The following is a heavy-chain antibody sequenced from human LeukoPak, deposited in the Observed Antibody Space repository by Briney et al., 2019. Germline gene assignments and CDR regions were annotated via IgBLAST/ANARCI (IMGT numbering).Heavy chain of an antibody. CDR2: IYYSGST. Sequence: PSETLSLTCTVSGGSISTYYWSWIRQPPGKGLEWIGYIYYSGSTNYNPSLKSRVTISVDTSKNQFSLKLSSVTAADTAVYYCASYTHQYYFDYWGQGTLVTVSS. CDR3: ASYTHQYYFDY. CDR1: GGSISTYY. J-gene: IGHJ4*02. V-gene: IGHV4-59*12.